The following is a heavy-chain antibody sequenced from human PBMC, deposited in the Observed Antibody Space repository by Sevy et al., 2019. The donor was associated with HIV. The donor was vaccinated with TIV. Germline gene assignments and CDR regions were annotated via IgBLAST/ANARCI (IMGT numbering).Heavy chain of an antibody. Sequence: GESLKISCQGSGYSFTNYWVGWVRQMPGKGLEWMGTIYPGDSDTRYSPSFQDQVTISVDKSTNTAYLQWTGLRASDSAMYCCARGASGWIFDYWGQGSLVTVSS. D-gene: IGHD6-19*01. CDR3: ARGASGWIFDY. CDR1: GYSFTNYW. CDR2: IYPGDSDT. V-gene: IGHV5-51*01. J-gene: IGHJ4*02.